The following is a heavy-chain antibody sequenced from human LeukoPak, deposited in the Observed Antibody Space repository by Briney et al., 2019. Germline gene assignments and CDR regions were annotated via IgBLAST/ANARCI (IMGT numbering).Heavy chain of an antibody. CDR3: ARDPPGGYYDSSGLGYY. CDR1: GYTFTSYG. Sequence: EASVKVSCKASGYTFTSYGISWVRQAPGQGLEWTGWISAYNGNTNYAQKLQGRVTMTTDTSTSTAYMELRSLRSDDTAVYYCARDPPGGYYDSSGLGYYWGQGALVTVSS. J-gene: IGHJ4*02. D-gene: IGHD3-22*01. CDR2: ISAYNGNT. V-gene: IGHV1-18*01.